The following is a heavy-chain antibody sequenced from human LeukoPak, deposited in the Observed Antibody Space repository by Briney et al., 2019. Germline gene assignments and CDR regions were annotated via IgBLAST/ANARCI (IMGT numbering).Heavy chain of an antibody. Sequence: GESLKISCKGSGYSFTSYWISWVRQMPGKGLEWMGRIDPSASYTNYSPSFQGHVTISADKSISTAYLQWSSLKASDTAMYYCARQNTPAYCGGDCYFFKDYWGQGTLVTVSS. CDR2: IDPSASYT. D-gene: IGHD2-21*02. J-gene: IGHJ4*02. CDR3: ARQNTPAYCGGDCYFFKDY. CDR1: GYSFTSYW. V-gene: IGHV5-10-1*01.